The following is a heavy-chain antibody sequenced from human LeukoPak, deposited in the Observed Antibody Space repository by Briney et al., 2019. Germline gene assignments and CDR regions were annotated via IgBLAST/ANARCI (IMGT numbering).Heavy chain of an antibody. J-gene: IGHJ4*02. CDR1: GYSISSGYY. V-gene: IGHV4-38-2*02. CDR2: IYHSGST. Sequence: SETLSLTCTVSGYSISSGYYWGWIRQPPGKGLEWIGSIYHSGSTYYNPSLKSRVTLSVDTSKNEFSLKLSSVTAADTAVYYCARGPPPDLDYWGRGTLVTVSS. CDR3: ARGPPPDLDY.